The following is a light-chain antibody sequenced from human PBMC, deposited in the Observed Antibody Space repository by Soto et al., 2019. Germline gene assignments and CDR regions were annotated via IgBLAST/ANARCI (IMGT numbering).Light chain of an antibody. CDR3: LQDYSYPLT. V-gene: IGKV1-6*01. Sequence: AIQMTQSPPSLSASVGDRVTITCRASQGIRDDLGWYQQKPGKAPKVLIYAASSLESGVPSRFSGSGSGTDFTLTISSLQPEDFATYYCLQDYSYPLTFGQGTKGEIK. CDR2: AAS. J-gene: IGKJ1*01. CDR1: QGIRDD.